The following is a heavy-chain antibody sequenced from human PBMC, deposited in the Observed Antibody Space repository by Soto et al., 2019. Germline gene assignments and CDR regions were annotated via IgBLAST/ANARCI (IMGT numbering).Heavy chain of an antibody. Sequence: LRLSCAASGFTFSSYSMNWIRQAPGKGLEWVSYISSSSSTIYYADSVKGRFTISRDNAKNSLYLQMNSLRAEDTAVYYCAREGPESRWGQGTLVTVSS. J-gene: IGHJ4*02. CDR3: AREGPESR. CDR1: GFTFSSYS. V-gene: IGHV3-48*04. CDR2: ISSSSSTI.